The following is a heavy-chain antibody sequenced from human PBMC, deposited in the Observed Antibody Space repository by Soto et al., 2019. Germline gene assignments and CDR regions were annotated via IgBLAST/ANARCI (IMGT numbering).Heavy chain of an antibody. D-gene: IGHD3-22*01. CDR2: IHHGGST. CDR3: ARVGPWVPYYYDSSPYTFENWFDP. CDR1: GYSISSGYY. J-gene: IGHJ5*02. V-gene: IGHV4-38-2*01. Sequence: PSETLSLTCAVSGYSISSGYYWGWRRQPPGKGLEWIGSIHHGGSTYYNPTLNSRVTLSIDMTNNHVPLILNSVTAADTAVYYCARVGPWVPYYYDSSPYTFENWFDPWGQGTLVTVSS.